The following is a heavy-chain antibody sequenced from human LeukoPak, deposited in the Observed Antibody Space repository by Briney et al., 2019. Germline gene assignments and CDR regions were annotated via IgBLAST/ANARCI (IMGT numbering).Heavy chain of an antibody. CDR3: ATLNWQQLAHLPRYYYYYYGMDV. V-gene: IGHV1-18*01. CDR2: ISAYNGNT. J-gene: IGHJ6*02. CDR1: GYTFTSYG. D-gene: IGHD6-13*01. Sequence: ASVKVSCKASGYTFTSYGISWVRQAPGQGLEWMGWISAYNGNTNYAQKFQGRVTMTEDTSTDTAYMELSSLRSEDTAVYYCATLNWQQLAHLPRYYYYYYGMDVWGQGTTVTVSS.